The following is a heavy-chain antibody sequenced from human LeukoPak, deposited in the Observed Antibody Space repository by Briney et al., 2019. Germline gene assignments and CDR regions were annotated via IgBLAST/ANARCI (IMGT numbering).Heavy chain of an antibody. CDR1: GYTFTSYG. CDR3: ARDSAGYSSGWYGDY. CDR2: ISAYNGNT. D-gene: IGHD6-19*01. V-gene: IGHV1-18*01. Sequence: ASVKVSCKASGYTFTSYGISWVRQAPGQGLEWMGWISAYNGNTNYAQKLQGRVTMTTDTSPSTAYRELRSLRSDDTAVYYCARDSAGYSSGWYGDYWGQGTLVTVSS. J-gene: IGHJ4*02.